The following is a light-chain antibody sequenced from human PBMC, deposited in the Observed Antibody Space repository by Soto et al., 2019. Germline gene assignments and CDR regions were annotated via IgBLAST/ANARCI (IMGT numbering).Light chain of an antibody. CDR3: HQYGISPPT. Sequence: EIVLTQSPATLSLSPGERATLSCGASQSVRSSYVAWFQQKPGLAPRLLIYDASSRATGIPDRFRGSGSGTDFTLTISSLEPEDFAVFYCHQYGISPPTFGPGTKVDIK. CDR1: QSVRSSY. J-gene: IGKJ1*01. V-gene: IGKV3D-20*01. CDR2: DAS.